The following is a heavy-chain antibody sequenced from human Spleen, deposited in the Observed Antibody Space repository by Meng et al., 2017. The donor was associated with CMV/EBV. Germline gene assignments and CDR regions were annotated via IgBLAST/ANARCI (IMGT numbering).Heavy chain of an antibody. V-gene: IGHV1-46*01. Sequence: ASVKVSCKASGYTFTSHYINWVRQAPGQGLEWMGIINPGGGSTNYAQKFLGRVTMTRDTSTRTVYMELSSLRSEDTATYYCARVSAGILSDFYFDYWGQGTLVTVSS. J-gene: IGHJ4*02. CDR3: ARVSAGILSDFYFDY. CDR1: GYTFTSHY. D-gene: IGHD6-13*01. CDR2: INPGGGST.